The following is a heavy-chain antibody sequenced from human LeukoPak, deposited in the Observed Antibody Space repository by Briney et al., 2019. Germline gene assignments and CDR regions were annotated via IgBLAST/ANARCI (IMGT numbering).Heavy chain of an antibody. J-gene: IGHJ4*02. CDR2: ISFDGTDK. Sequence: PGGSLRLSCASSGFTFSTYAMHWVRQAPGKGLEWVAVISFDGTDKYYADSVKGRFTISRDSSKNTLYLQMNSLRAEDSAVYYCARQDDKYGGDCWGQGTLVTVSS. CDR1: GFTFSTYA. V-gene: IGHV3-30*04. CDR3: ARQDDKYGGDC. D-gene: IGHD3-22*01.